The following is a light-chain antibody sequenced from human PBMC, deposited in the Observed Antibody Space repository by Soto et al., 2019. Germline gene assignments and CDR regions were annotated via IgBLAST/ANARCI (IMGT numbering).Light chain of an antibody. Sequence: QSVLTQPPSVSAAPGQKVTISCSGSTSNIGKKYVSWYQQLPGTAPKLLMYENNKRPSGIPDRFSGSKSGTSATLGITGLQTGDEADYYCGTWDSSLSAGVFGGGTKLTVL. V-gene: IGLV1-51*02. J-gene: IGLJ3*02. CDR3: GTWDSSLSAGV. CDR2: ENN. CDR1: TSNIGKKY.